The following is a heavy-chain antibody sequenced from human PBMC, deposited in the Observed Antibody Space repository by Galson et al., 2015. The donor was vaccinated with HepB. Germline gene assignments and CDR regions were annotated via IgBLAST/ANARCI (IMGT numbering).Heavy chain of an antibody. CDR3: ARQRSRSSTSCHNYYMDV. Sequence: SVKVSCKASGYTFTSYDINWVRQATGQGLEWMGWMNPNSGNTGYAQKFQGRVTMTRNTSISTAYMELSSLRSEDTAVYYCARQRSRSSTSCHNYYMDVWGKGTTVTVSS. J-gene: IGHJ6*03. V-gene: IGHV1-8*01. D-gene: IGHD2-2*01. CDR2: MNPNSGNT. CDR1: GYTFTSYD.